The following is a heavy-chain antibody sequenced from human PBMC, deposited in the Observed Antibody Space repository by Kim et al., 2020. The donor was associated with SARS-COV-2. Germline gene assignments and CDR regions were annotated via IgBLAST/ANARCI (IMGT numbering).Heavy chain of an antibody. V-gene: IGHV3-7*01. Sequence: VESVKGRFTMSRDNAKKSLYLQMSSLRTEDTAICYCAALDSVQVPGGIWGQGTLVTVSS. D-gene: IGHD3-10*01. CDR3: AALDSVQVPGGI. J-gene: IGHJ4*02.